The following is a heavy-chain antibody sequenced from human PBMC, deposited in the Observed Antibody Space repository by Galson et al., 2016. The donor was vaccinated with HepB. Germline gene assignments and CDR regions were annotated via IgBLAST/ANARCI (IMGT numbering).Heavy chain of an antibody. Sequence: LSLTCTVSAGSIRGYFWSWIRQPPGRGLEWIAYLASRGEINYNPSLKSRVTMSLDTSKNQFSLRLSSVTAADTAVYYCARFLGSGSRYFDFWGQGTLVTVSS. CDR3: ARFLGSGSRYFDF. CDR1: AGSIRGYF. V-gene: IGHV4-59*01. J-gene: IGHJ4*02. CDR2: LASRGEI. D-gene: IGHD3-10*01.